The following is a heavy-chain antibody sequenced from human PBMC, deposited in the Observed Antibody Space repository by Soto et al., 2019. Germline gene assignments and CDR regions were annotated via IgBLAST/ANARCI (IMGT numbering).Heavy chain of an antibody. Sequence: EVQLVESGGGLVQPGGSLRLSCAASGFTFSSYWMSWVRQAPGKGLEWVANIKQDGSEKYYVDSVKGRFTISRDNAKNSLYLQMNSLRAEDTAVYYCAREYYDFWSGSFDYWGQGTLVTVSS. V-gene: IGHV3-7*01. D-gene: IGHD3-3*01. CDR1: GFTFSSYW. CDR2: IKQDGSEK. J-gene: IGHJ4*02. CDR3: AREYYDFWSGSFDY.